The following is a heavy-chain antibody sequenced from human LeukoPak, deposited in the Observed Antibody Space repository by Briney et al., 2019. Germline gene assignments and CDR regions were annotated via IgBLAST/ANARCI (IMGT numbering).Heavy chain of an antibody. CDR1: GFTFSRYT. V-gene: IGHV3-74*01. CDR3: AREAYGDYGNDC. J-gene: IGHJ4*02. CDR2: INTDGSTT. Sequence: GGSLRLSCAASGFTFSRYTMHWVRQAPGKGLVWVSLINTDGSTTNYVDSVKGRFTISRDNAKNTLYLQMNSLGADDTAVYYCAREAYGDYGNDCWGQGALVTVFS. D-gene: IGHD4-17*01.